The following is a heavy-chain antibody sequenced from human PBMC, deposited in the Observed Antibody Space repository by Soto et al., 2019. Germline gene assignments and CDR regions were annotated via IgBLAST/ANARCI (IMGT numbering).Heavy chain of an antibody. D-gene: IGHD3-3*01. V-gene: IGHV1-18*04. J-gene: IGHJ5*02. CDR3: ARIRFLEPYDT. CDR1: GYTFTGYG. Sequence: QVQLVQSGAEVKKPGASVKVSCKASGYTFTGYGITWVRQAPGQGLEWMGWISAYNGNTNYSRKLQGRVTMTTDTSTSTAYMELRSLISDATAVYYCARIRFLEPYDTWGQGTLVTVSS. CDR2: ISAYNGNT.